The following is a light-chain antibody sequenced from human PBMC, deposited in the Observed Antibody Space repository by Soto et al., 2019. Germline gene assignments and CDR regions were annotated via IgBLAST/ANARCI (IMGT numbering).Light chain of an antibody. V-gene: IGLV2-14*01. Sequence: QSVLTQPASVSGSPGQSITISCTGTSSDVGNYNYVSWYLQHPGKAPKLIIYAVSNRPSGVSNRFSGSRSGNTASLTISGLQAEDEADYSCSSYTSTNTYVFGTGTKATVL. J-gene: IGLJ1*01. CDR1: SSDVGNYNY. CDR2: AVS. CDR3: SSYTSTNTYV.